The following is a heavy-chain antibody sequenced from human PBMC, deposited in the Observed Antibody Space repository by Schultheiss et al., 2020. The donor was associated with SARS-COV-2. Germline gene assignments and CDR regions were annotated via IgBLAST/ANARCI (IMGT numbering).Heavy chain of an antibody. Sequence: GESLKISCAASGFTFSSYGMHWVRQAPGKGLEWVAVIWYDGSNKYYADSVKGRFTISRDNSKNTLYLQMNSLRAEDTAVYYCADLNSGSYLTVGYWGQGTLVTVSS. CDR2: IWYDGSNK. D-gene: IGHD1-26*01. V-gene: IGHV3-30*02. CDR1: GFTFSSYG. J-gene: IGHJ4*02. CDR3: ADLNSGSYLTVGY.